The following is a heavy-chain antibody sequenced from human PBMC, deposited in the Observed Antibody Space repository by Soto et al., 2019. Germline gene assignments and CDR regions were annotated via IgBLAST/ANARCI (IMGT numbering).Heavy chain of an antibody. CDR3: ARVRAGGGNSGRWFDP. D-gene: IGHD2-21*01. V-gene: IGHV1-8*01. CDR1: EYTFTNYD. Sequence: QVQLVQSGAEVKKPGASVKVSCKASEYTFTNYDIKWVREATGQGLEWMGWMNPSSGDTGYAQKFRGRLTMTRNTSISTAYMELSSLRSEDTAVYYCARVRAGGGNSGRWFDPWGQGSLVTVSS. J-gene: IGHJ5*02. CDR2: MNPSSGDT.